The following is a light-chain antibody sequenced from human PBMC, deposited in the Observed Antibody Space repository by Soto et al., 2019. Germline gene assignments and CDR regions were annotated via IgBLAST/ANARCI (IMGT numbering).Light chain of an antibody. CDR1: PSISSY. Sequence: IILTQSPATLSLSPGDRATLSCRASPSISSYLSWYQQKPGQAPRPVIYDTSNRATDTPARFSGSGSGTDFTLTISSLEPEDFAVYYCQQYSNWPPTFGQGTRLEIK. CDR2: DTS. V-gene: IGKV3-11*01. CDR3: QQYSNWPPT. J-gene: IGKJ5*01.